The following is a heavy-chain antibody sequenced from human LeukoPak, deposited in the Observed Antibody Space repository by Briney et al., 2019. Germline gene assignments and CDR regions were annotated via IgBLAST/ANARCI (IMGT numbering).Heavy chain of an antibody. CDR1: GFTFSSHL. Sequence: GGSLRLSCAASGFTFSSHLMHCVRRAPGKGLVWVSRINSDGSSTSYADSVKGRFTISRDNAKNTLYLQMNSLRAEDTAVYDCASSRDVYNYFVYWGQGTLVTVSS. CDR3: ASSRDVYNYFVY. J-gene: IGHJ4*02. V-gene: IGHV3-74*01. D-gene: IGHD5-24*01. CDR2: INSDGSST.